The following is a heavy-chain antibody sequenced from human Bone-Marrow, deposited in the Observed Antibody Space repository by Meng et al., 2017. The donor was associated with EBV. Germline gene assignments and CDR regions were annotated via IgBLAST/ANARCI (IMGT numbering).Heavy chain of an antibody. V-gene: IGHV3-23*01. Sequence: VHECGTGGGLVQPWGFLGLACAASGFTFSSDAMSWVRQAPGKGLEWVSAISGSGGSTYYADSVKGRFTISRDNSKNTLYLQMNSLRAEDTAVYYCAKEIAAAGHWGQGTLVTVSS. CDR2: ISGSGGST. CDR1: GFTFSSDA. CDR3: AKEIAAAGH. J-gene: IGHJ4*02. D-gene: IGHD6-13*01.